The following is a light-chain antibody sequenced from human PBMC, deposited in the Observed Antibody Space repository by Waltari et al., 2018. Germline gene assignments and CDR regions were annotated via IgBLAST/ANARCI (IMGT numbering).Light chain of an antibody. CDR2: DVY. CDR1: QPVGTS. J-gene: IGKJ5*01. V-gene: IGKV3-11*01. Sequence: DIVLTQSPATLPLSPGATATLSCRASQPVGTSVAWYQQQPGQAPRLLMYDVYNRATGIPARFSGSGSGTDFTLTIAKLEPEDFAIYYFQQRGNWPPITFGQGTRLDI. CDR3: QQRGNWPPIT.